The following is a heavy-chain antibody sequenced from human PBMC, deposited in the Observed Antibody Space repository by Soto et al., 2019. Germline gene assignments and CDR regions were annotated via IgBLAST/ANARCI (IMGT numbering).Heavy chain of an antibody. CDR1: GFTFSNAW. CDR3: TPAFGYCSSTSCYYYYGMDV. V-gene: IGHV3-15*01. J-gene: IGHJ6*02. CDR2: IKSKTDGGTT. Sequence: GGSLRLSCAASGFTFSNAWMSWVRQAPGKGLEWVGRIKSKTDGGTTDYAAPVKGRFTISRDDSKNTLYLQMNSLKTEDTAVYYCTPAFGYCSSTSCYYYYGMDVWGQGTTVTVSS. D-gene: IGHD2-2*01.